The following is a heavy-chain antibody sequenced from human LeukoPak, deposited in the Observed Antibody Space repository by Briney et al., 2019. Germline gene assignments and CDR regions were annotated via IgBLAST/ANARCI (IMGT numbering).Heavy chain of an antibody. Sequence: GGSLRLSCAASGFTFSSYGMHWVRQAPGKGLEWVAFIRYDGSNKYYADSVKGRFTISRDNSKNTLYLQMNSLRAEDTAVYYCAKGLAAAGLSHDPFDYWGQGTLVTVSS. J-gene: IGHJ4*02. D-gene: IGHD6-13*01. CDR1: GFTFSSYG. V-gene: IGHV3-30*02. CDR2: IRYDGSNK. CDR3: AKGLAAAGLSHDPFDY.